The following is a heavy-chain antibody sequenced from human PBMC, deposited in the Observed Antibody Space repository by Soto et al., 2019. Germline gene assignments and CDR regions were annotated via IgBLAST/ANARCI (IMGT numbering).Heavy chain of an antibody. V-gene: IGHV3-21*01. CDR3: ARAYYDYIWGSYRYRGYDAFDI. D-gene: IGHD3-16*02. CDR2: ISSSSSYI. CDR1: GFTFSSYS. Sequence: GGSLRLSCAASGFTFSSYSMNWVRQAPGKGLEWVSSISSSSSYIYYADSVKGRFTISRDNAKNSLYLQMNSLRAEDTAVYYCARAYYDYIWGSYRYRGYDAFDIWGQGTMVTVSS. J-gene: IGHJ3*02.